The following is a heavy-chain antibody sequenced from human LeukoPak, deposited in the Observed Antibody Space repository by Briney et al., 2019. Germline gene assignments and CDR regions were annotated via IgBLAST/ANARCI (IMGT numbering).Heavy chain of an antibody. D-gene: IGHD3-16*02. CDR2: IIPIFGTA. CDR3: AYVWGSYRYTY. CDR1: GGTFSSYA. J-gene: IGHJ4*02. Sequence: SVKVSCKASGGTFSSYAISWVRQARGQGLEWMGGIIPIFGTANYAQKFQGRVTITADKSTSTAYMELSSLRSEDTAVYYWAYVWGSYRYTYWGQGTLVTVSS. V-gene: IGHV1-69*06.